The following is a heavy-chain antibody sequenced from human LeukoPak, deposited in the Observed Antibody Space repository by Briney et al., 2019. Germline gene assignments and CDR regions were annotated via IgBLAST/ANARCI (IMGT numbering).Heavy chain of an antibody. J-gene: IGHJ4*02. CDR2: ISGSDGST. D-gene: IGHD3-3*01. V-gene: IGHV3-23*01. CDR1: GFTFSSYA. Sequence: PGGSLRLSCAASGFTFSSYAMSWVRQAPGKGLEWVSAISGSDGSTYYADSVKGRFTISRDNSKNTLYLQMNSLRAEDTAVYYCAKLGGAPNYDFWSGYYDIADYWGQGTLVTVSS. CDR3: AKLGGAPNYDFWSGYYDIADY.